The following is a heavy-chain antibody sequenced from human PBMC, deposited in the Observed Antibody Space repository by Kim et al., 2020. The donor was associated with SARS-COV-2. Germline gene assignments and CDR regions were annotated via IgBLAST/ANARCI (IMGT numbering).Heavy chain of an antibody. CDR3: ARARYFDY. J-gene: IGHJ4*02. V-gene: IGHV3-53*01. CDR1: GFTVSSSY. Sequence: GGSLRLSCAASGFTVSSSYVSWVRQAPGKGLEWVSIIYGGGNTVYADSVKGRFIISRDNTKNTVFLQMNSLRVEDSAVYYCARARYFDYWGQGTLVTVSS. CDR2: IYGGGNT.